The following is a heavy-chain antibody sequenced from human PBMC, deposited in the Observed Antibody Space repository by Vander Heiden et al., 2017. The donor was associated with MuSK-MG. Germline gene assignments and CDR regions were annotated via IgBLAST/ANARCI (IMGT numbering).Heavy chain of an antibody. J-gene: IGHJ5*02. CDR2: IWYDGSNK. V-gene: IGHV3-33*01. CDR1: GFTFSSYG. D-gene: IGHD3-10*01. Sequence: QVQLVESGGGVVQPGRSLRLSCAASGFTFSSYGMHWVRQAPGKGLEWVAVIWYDGSNKYYADSVKGRFTISRDNSKNTLYLQMNSLRAEDTAVYYCARDHIARVVRGVTMGGLDPWGQGTLVTVSS. CDR3: ARDHIARVVRGVTMGGLDP.